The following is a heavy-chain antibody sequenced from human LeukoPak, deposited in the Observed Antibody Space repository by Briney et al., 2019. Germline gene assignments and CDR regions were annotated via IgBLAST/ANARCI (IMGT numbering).Heavy chain of an antibody. D-gene: IGHD3-10*01. V-gene: IGHV4-4*08. CDR1: GGSISSYY. CDR2: IYTSGST. J-gene: IGHJ5*02. CDR3: ARDYYGSGSYYKEYNWFDP. Sequence: SETLSLTCTVSGGSISSYYWSWIRQPPGKGLEWIGRIYTSGSTNYNPSLKSRVTISVDTSKNQFSLKLSSVTAADTAVYYCARDYYGSGSYYKEYNWFDPWGQGTLVTVSS.